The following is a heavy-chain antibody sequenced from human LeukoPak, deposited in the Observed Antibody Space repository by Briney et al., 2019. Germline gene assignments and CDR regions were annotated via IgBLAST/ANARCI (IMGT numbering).Heavy chain of an antibody. Sequence: GGSLRLSCAASGFTFSSHEMNWVRQAPGKGLEWASYISDSGSAMYYADSVKGRFTISRDNTKNSLYLQMSSLRAEDTAVYYCARDAHGRYGDAFDIWGQGTMVTVSS. J-gene: IGHJ3*02. CDR2: ISDSGSAM. D-gene: IGHD4-17*01. CDR3: ARDAHGRYGDAFDI. CDR1: GFTFSSHE. V-gene: IGHV3-48*03.